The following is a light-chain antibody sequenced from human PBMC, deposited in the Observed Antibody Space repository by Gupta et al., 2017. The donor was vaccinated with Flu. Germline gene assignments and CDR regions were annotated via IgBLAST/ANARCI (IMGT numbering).Light chain of an antibody. CDR3: QQYDDLFSLT. CDR1: QDLTTY. CDR2: GAS. J-gene: IGKJ4*01. Sequence: VRFTITCQASQDLTTYLSWYQQKPEKAPKLLIYGASILQTAVPSRLSGSGCGTDFTFTISSLQPEDIATYYCQQYDDLFSLTFGGGTKVEI. V-gene: IGKV1-33*01.